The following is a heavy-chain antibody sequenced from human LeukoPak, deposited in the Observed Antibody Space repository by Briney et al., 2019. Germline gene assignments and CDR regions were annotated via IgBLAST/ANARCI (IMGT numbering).Heavy chain of an antibody. CDR2: ITSSGAYI. J-gene: IGHJ6*03. CDR3: ARDPYSGNYGNYYYYYMDV. V-gene: IGHV3-21*01. CDR1: GFTFNNYN. Sequence: GGSLRLSCTASGFTFNNYNMNWVRQAPGKALEWVSSITSSGAYIFYADSVKGRFTISRDNAKDSLYLQMNSLGPEDTAVYYCARDPYSGNYGNYYYYYMDVWGKGTTLTISS. D-gene: IGHD1-26*01.